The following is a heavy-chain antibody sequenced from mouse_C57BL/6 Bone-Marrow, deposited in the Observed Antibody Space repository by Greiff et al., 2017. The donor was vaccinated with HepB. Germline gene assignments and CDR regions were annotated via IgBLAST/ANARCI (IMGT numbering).Heavy chain of an antibody. CDR3: ARKGYYGSSRYFDV. CDR2: INPSNGGT. CDR1: GYTFTSYW. V-gene: IGHV1-53*01. D-gene: IGHD1-1*01. Sequence: QVQLQQSGTELVKPGASVKLSCKASGYTFTSYWMHWVKQRPGQGLEWIGNINPSNGGTNYNEKFKSKATLTVDKSSSTAYMQLSSLTSEDSAVYYCARKGYYGSSRYFDVWGTGTTVTVSS. J-gene: IGHJ1*03.